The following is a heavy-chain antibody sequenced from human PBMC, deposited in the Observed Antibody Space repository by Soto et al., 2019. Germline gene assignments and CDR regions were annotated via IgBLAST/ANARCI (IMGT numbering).Heavy chain of an antibody. CDR1: GGTFSSYA. CDR2: IIPIFGTA. CDR3: ARDPATMVRGFRYYYYYGMDV. D-gene: IGHD3-10*01. V-gene: IGHV1-69*06. Sequence: QVQLVQSGAEVKKPGSSVKVSCKASGGTFSSYAISWVRQAPGQGLEWMGGIIPIFGTANYAQKFQGRVTITADKSTSTAYMELSSLRSEDTAVYYCARDPATMVRGFRYYYYYGMDVWGQGTTVTVSS. J-gene: IGHJ6*02.